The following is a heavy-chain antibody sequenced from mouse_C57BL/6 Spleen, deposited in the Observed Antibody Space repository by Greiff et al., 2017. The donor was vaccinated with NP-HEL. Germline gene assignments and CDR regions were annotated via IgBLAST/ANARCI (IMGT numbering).Heavy chain of an antibody. J-gene: IGHJ3*01. CDR3: ARSRDYDGGFAY. Sequence: DVKLVESGGGLVKPGGSLKLSCAASGFTFSDYGMHWVRQAPEKGLEWVAYISSGSSTIYYADPGKGRFTISRDNAKNTRCLQMTSLRSEDTAMYYCARSRDYDGGFAYWGQGTLVTVSA. V-gene: IGHV5-17*01. CDR1: GFTFSDYG. CDR2: ISSGSSTI. D-gene: IGHD2-4*01.